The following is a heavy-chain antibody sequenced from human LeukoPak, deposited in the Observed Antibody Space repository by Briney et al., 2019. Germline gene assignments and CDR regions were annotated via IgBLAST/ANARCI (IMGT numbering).Heavy chain of an antibody. CDR2: IIPTFGTA. CDR1: GGTFSSYA. J-gene: IGHJ4*02. Sequence: LVKVSCKASGGTFSSYAISWVRQAPGQGLEWMGGIIPTFGTANYAQKFQGRVTITADKSTSTAYMELSSLRSEDTAVYYCAREVSSVVAAYYDYWGQGTLVTVSS. D-gene: IGHD2-15*01. CDR3: AREVSSVVAAYYDY. V-gene: IGHV1-69*06.